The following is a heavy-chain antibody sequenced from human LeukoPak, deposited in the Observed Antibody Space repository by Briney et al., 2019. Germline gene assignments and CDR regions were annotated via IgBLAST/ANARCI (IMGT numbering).Heavy chain of an antibody. CDR2: ISYDGSNK. J-gene: IGHJ5*02. CDR3: ARDAVSGRCSTHWFDP. CDR1: GFTFSSYA. Sequence: GGSLRLSCAASGFTFSSYAMHWVRQAPGKGLEWVADISYDGSNKYYADSVKGRFTIYRDNAKNTLYLQMNSLRAEDTAVYDRARDAVSGRCSTHWFDPWGQGTLVTVSS. D-gene: IGHD1-26*01. V-gene: IGHV3-30-3*01.